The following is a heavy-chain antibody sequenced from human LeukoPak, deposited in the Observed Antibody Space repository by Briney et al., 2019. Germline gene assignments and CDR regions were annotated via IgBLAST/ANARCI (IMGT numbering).Heavy chain of an antibody. Sequence: PGGSLRLSCAASGFTFSSYAMSWVRQAPGKGLEWVSAISGSGGSTYYADSVKGRFTISRDNSKNTLYLQMNSLRAGDTAVYYCAKDPASSSDAFDIWGQGTMVTVSS. J-gene: IGHJ3*02. D-gene: IGHD6-6*01. CDR3: AKDPASSSDAFDI. V-gene: IGHV3-23*01. CDR1: GFTFSSYA. CDR2: ISGSGGST.